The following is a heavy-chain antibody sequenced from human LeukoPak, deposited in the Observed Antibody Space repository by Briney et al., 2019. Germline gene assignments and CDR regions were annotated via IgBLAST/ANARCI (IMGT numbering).Heavy chain of an antibody. J-gene: IGHJ4*02. Sequence: PGGSLRLSCAASGFTFSSYGMSWVRQAPGKGLEWVSAISGSGGSTYYADSVKGRFTTSRDNSKNTLYLQMNSLRAEDTAVYYCAREEDSSGYRTDYWGQGTLVTVSS. V-gene: IGHV3-23*01. CDR3: AREEDSSGYRTDY. D-gene: IGHD3-22*01. CDR2: ISGSGGST. CDR1: GFTFSSYG.